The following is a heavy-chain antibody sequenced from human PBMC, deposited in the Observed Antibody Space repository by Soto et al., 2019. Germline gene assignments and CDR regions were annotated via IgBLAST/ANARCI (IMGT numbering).Heavy chain of an antibody. CDR1: GGTFSSYA. V-gene: IGHV1-69*12. J-gene: IGHJ6*02. CDR3: ARVPDCSGGSCYAHYYYYYGMDV. D-gene: IGHD2-15*01. CDR2: IIPIFGTA. Sequence: QVQLVQSGAEVKKPGSSVKVSCKASGGTFSSYAISWVRQAPGQGLEWMGGIIPIFGTANYAQKFQGRVTITAAESTSTAYMELSSLRSEDTAVYYCARVPDCSGGSCYAHYYYYYGMDVWGQGTTVTVSS.